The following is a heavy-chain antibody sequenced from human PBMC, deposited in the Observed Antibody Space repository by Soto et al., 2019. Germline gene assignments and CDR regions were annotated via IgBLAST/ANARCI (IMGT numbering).Heavy chain of an antibody. CDR2: ITPSGGTT. V-gene: IGHV3-23*01. CDR3: AKYRGTSTITEFDP. D-gene: IGHD3-10*01. CDR1: GFTFSSYH. J-gene: IGHJ5*02. Sequence: GGSLRLSCSASGFTFSSYHMTRVRQAPGEGLEYVSAITPSGGTTYYADSVKGRFTISRDNSKNTLYLQMSSLGAEDTAIYYCAKYRGTSTITEFDPWGQGTLVTVSS.